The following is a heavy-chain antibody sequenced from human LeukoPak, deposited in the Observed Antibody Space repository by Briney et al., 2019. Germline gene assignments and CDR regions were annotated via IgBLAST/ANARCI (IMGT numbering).Heavy chain of an antibody. D-gene: IGHD7-27*01. Sequence: GPPVRVSCKAPGYTLTSYDINWVRQAPDQGLEWMGWGNTSSGNTGYTQKFQGRVTMTRNTSISTAYMELRSLRSEDTAVYYCATSQKYVGTPYYFDYWGQGTLVTVSS. J-gene: IGHJ4*02. CDR1: GYTLTSYD. CDR3: ATSQKYVGTPYYFDY. V-gene: IGHV1-8*01. CDR2: GNTSSGNT.